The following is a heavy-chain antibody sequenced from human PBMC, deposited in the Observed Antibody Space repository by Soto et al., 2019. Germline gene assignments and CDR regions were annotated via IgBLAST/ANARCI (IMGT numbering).Heavy chain of an antibody. CDR3: ARGHIDREIHSSSSDGAYYYYMDV. CDR2: MNPNSGNT. J-gene: IGHJ6*03. Sequence: ASVKVSCKASGYTFTSYDINWVRQATGQGLEWMGWMNPNSGNTGYAQKFQGRVTMTRNTSISTAYMELSSLRSEDTAVYYCARGHIDREIHSSSSDGAYYYYMDVWGKGTTVTVSS. CDR1: GYTFTSYD. D-gene: IGHD6-6*01. V-gene: IGHV1-8*01.